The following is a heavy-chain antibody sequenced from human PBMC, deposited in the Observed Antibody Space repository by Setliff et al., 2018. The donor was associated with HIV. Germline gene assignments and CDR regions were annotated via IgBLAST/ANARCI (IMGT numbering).Heavy chain of an antibody. J-gene: IGHJ3*02. D-gene: IGHD6-13*01. CDR3: ARIPGSSWYNGFDT. CDR2: INPSGGRT. CDR1: GYAFTSYY. Sequence: ASVKVSCKASGYAFTSYYMHWVRQAPGPGLEWMGMINPSGGRTSYAQKFQGRVTMARDTSTSTVYMELSSLRSEDTAVYYCARIPGSSWYNGFDTWGQGTMVTVSS. V-gene: IGHV1-46*01.